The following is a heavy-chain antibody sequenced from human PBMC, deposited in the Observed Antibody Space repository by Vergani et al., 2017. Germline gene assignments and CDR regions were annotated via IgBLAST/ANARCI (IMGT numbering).Heavy chain of an antibody. CDR3: SRGRGYSFGYSDY. D-gene: IGHD5-18*01. V-gene: IGHV3-49*04. Sequence: EVQLVESGGGLVPPGRSLRLSCAASGFSFGDYAMTWVRQAPGKGLVWVAFIRNKAYGGTTEYAASVKGRFIISRDDSKRLAYLQLSGLKTEDTAVYFCSRGRGYSFGYSDYWGQGTLVTVSS. CDR1: GFSFGDYA. CDR2: IRNKAYGGTT. J-gene: IGHJ4*02.